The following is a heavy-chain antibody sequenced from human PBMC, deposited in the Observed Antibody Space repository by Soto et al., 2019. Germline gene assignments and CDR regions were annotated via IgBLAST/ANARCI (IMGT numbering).Heavy chain of an antibody. J-gene: IGHJ4*02. V-gene: IGHV2-5*02. D-gene: IGHD2-2*01. Sequence: QITLKESGPTLVKPTQTLTLTCTFSGFSLSTIGVGVGWIRQPPGKALERLALIYWDDDKRYRPSLKSRLTITKNTSKNQVVLTITNMDPVDTATYYCALQRYAEFDYWGQGTLVTVSS. CDR1: GFSLSTIGVG. CDR3: ALQRYAEFDY. CDR2: IYWDDDK.